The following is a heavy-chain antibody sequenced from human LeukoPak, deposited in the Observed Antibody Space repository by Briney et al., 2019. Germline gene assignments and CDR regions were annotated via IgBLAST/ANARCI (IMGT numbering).Heavy chain of an antibody. Sequence: GGSLRLSCAASGFTFSSYAMSWVRQAPGKGLEWVSTVSSGDGSTYYADSVKGRFTISRDNSQHTLYLQMNSLRAEDTAVYYCAYIPGDYWGQGTLVTVSS. J-gene: IGHJ4*02. CDR2: VSSGDGST. CDR1: GFTFSSYA. CDR3: AYIPGDY. V-gene: IGHV3-23*01.